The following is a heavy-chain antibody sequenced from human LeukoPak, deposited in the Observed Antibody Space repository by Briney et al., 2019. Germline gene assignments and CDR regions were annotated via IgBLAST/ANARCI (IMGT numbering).Heavy chain of an antibody. J-gene: IGHJ4*02. Sequence: PSETLSLTCAVSGYSISSGYYWGWIRQPPGKGLEWIGSIYHSGSTNYNPSLKSRVTISVDTSKNQFSLKLSSVTAADTAVYYCASLGRGYSYGPRFDYWGQGTLVTVSS. V-gene: IGHV4-38-2*01. CDR2: IYHSGST. CDR3: ASLGRGYSYGPRFDY. D-gene: IGHD5-18*01. CDR1: GYSISSGYY.